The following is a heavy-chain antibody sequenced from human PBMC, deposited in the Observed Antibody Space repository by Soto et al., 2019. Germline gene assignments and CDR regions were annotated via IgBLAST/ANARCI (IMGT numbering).Heavy chain of an antibody. CDR3: ASQVGGPLDWYFDL. J-gene: IGHJ2*01. Sequence: QVHLVQSGAEVKKPGSSVKVSCKASGGTFNNYAISWLRQAPGQGLEWLGGITPIFRTANYAQKFQGRVTIIADKSTTTAYMELSNLGYEDTAVYYCASQVGGPLDWYFDLWGRGNLVTVSS. V-gene: IGHV1-69*06. D-gene: IGHD1-26*01. CDR2: ITPIFRTA. CDR1: GGTFNNYA.